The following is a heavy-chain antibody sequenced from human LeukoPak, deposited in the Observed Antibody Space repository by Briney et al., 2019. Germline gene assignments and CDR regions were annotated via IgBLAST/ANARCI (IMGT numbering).Heavy chain of an antibody. Sequence: GASVKVPCKTSGDIFTNYGLSWLRQAPGQGLEWMGWIKGHNGYTNYAQKLQGRVTMTTDTSTNTAYMDLRSLRSDDTAVYYCARESAAGTGYGMDVWGQGTTVTVSS. J-gene: IGHJ6*02. V-gene: IGHV1-18*01. CDR2: IKGHNGYT. CDR1: GDIFTNYG. D-gene: IGHD6-13*01. CDR3: ARESAAGTGYGMDV.